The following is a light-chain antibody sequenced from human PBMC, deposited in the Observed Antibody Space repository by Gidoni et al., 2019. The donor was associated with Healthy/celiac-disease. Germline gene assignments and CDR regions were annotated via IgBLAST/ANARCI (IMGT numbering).Light chain of an antibody. CDR2: AAS. CDR3: QQSYSTPPT. J-gene: IGKJ1*01. Sequence: DIQMTQSPSSLSASVGDRVNITCRASQSISSYLNWYQQKPGNAPKPLIYAASSLQSGVPSRFSGSGSGTDFTLTISSLQPEDFATYYCQQSYSTPPTFGQGTKVEIK. V-gene: IGKV1-39*01. CDR1: QSISSY.